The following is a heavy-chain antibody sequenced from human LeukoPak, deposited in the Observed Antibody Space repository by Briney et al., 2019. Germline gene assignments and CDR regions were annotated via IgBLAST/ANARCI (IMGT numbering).Heavy chain of an antibody. CDR2: ISWNSGSI. CDR1: GFSLSSYW. D-gene: IGHD6-19*01. CDR3: AKGTAVAGTSPFDY. Sequence: GGSLRLSCAASGFSLSSYWMYWVRQAPGKGLEWVSGISWNSGSIGYADSVKGRFTISRDNAKNSLYLQMNSLRAEDTALYYCAKGTAVAGTSPFDYWGQGTLVTVSS. V-gene: IGHV3-9*01. J-gene: IGHJ4*02.